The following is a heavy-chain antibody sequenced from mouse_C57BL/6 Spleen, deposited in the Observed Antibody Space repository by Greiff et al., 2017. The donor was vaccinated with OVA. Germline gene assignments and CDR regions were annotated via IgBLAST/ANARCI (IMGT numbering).Heavy chain of an antibody. D-gene: IGHD1-1*01. J-gene: IGHJ4*01. CDR1: GFTFSDYG. CDR2: ISSGSSTI. Sequence: EVHLVESGGGLVKPGGSLKLSCAASGFTFSDYGMHWVRQAPEKGLEWVAYISSGSSTIYYADTVKGRFTISRDNAKNTLFLQMTSLRSEDTAMYYCATYYYGSDYAMDYWGQGTSVTVSS. V-gene: IGHV5-17*01. CDR3: ATYYYGSDYAMDY.